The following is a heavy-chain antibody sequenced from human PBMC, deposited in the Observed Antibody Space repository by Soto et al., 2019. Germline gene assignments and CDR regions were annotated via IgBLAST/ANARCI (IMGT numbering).Heavy chain of an antibody. Sequence: PGGSLRLSCAASGFTFSSYAMSWVRQAPGKGLEWVSAISGSGGSTYYADSVKGRFTISRDNSKNTLYLQMNSLRAEDTAVYCCAKVIRQWLPEYYFDYWGQGTLVTVSS. CDR1: GFTFSSYA. D-gene: IGHD6-19*01. CDR2: ISGSGGST. CDR3: AKVIRQWLPEYYFDY. V-gene: IGHV3-23*01. J-gene: IGHJ4*02.